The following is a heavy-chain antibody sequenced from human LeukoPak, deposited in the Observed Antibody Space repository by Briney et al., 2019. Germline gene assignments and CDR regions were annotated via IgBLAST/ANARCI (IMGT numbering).Heavy chain of an antibody. V-gene: IGHV3-21*01. J-gene: IGHJ4*02. Sequence: PGGSLRLSCAASGFTFSSYNMNWVRQAPGKGPEWVSSISTSSTYIYYADSVKGRFTISRDNARNSLYLQMNSLRAEDTAVYYCASDPSWYGYWGQGTLVTVSS. CDR1: GFTFSSYN. CDR2: ISTSSTYI. CDR3: ASDPSWYGY. D-gene: IGHD2-2*01.